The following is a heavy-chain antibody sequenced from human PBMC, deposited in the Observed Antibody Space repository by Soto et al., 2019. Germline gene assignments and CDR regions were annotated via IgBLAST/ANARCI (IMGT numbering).Heavy chain of an antibody. V-gene: IGHV1-69*13. CDR3: ARGLVAGYYDSSGRIPAFDY. J-gene: IGHJ4*02. CDR2: IIPIFGTA. Sequence: ASVKVSCKASGGTFSSYAISWVRQAPGQGLEWMGGIIPIFGTANYAQKFQGRVTITADESTSTAYMELSSLRSEDTAVYYCARGLVAGYYDSSGRIPAFDYWGQGTLVTVSS. CDR1: GGTFSSYA. D-gene: IGHD3-22*01.